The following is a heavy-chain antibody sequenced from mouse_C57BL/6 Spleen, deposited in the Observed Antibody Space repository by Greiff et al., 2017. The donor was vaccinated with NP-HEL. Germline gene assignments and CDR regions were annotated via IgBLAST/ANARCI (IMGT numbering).Heavy chain of an antibody. CDR1: GYTFTSYW. CDR3: AREGFAY. Sequence: QVQLLQPGAELVRPGSSVKLSCKASGYTFTSYWMHWVKQRPIQGLEWIGNIDPSDSETHYNQKFKDKATLTVDKSSSTAYMQLSSLTSKDSAFYFCAREGFAYWGQGTLVTVSA. J-gene: IGHJ3*01. CDR2: IDPSDSET. V-gene: IGHV1-52*01.